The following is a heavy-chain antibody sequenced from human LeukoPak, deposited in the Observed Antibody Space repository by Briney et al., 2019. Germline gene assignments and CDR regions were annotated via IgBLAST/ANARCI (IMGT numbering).Heavy chain of an antibody. D-gene: IGHD3-9*01. Sequence: SETLSLTCTVSGGSISNYYWSWIRQSPGKGLEWIGYIHYSEGTKYNPSLKSRVIISVDMSMNQFSLKLSSVTAADTAMYYCAKHSVLTGSGYAFDIWGQGTAVTVSS. CDR2: IHYSEGT. CDR3: AKHSVLTGSGYAFDI. V-gene: IGHV4-59*08. CDR1: GGSISNYY. J-gene: IGHJ3*02.